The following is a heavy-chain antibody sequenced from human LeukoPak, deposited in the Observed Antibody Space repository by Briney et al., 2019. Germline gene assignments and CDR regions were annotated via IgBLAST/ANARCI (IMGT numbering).Heavy chain of an antibody. V-gene: IGHV3-74*01. J-gene: IGHJ4*02. CDR1: GFTFSSYW. D-gene: IGHD6-13*01. Sequence: GGSLRLSCAASGFTFSSYWMHWVRQTPGKGLVWVSRIKSDGSTIYADSVKGRFTISRDNAKNTLYLQMNSLRAEDTALYYCARVYSSSWYFDYWGQGTLVTVSS. CDR2: IKSDGST. CDR3: ARVYSSSWYFDY.